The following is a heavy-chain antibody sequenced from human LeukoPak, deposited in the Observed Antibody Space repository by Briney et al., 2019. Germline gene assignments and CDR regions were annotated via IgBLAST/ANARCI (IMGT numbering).Heavy chain of an antibody. D-gene: IGHD3-10*01. CDR2: TYYRSKWYN. J-gene: IGHJ5*02. V-gene: IGHV6-1*01. CDR3: ARGLLVRGVIPSLWFDP. CDR1: GDSVSSNSAA. Sequence: SQTLSLTCAISGDSVSSNSAAWNWIRQSPSRGLEWLGRTYYRSKWYNDYAVSVKSRITINPDTSKNQFSLQLNSVTPEDTAVYYCARGLLVRGVIPSLWFDPWGQGTLVTVSS.